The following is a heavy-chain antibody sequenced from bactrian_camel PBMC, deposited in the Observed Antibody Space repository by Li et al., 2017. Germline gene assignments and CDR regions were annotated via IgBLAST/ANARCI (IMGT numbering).Heavy chain of an antibody. CDR3: AVYSPAFRGPGNYVCASGFHPGRNKD. CDR2: ITNDGRI. CDR1: GLDYWTYC. V-gene: IGHV3S53*01. J-gene: IGHJ4*01. Sequence: QVQLVESGGGSVQAGGSLRLSCAITGLDYWTYCVGWFREAPGKTHEGVATITNDGRIRYEDFAKGRFTISQDATKDTVHLQMTRLRPEDTAMYYCAVYSPAFRGPGNYVCASGFHPGRNKDWGQGTQVTVS. D-gene: IGHD1*01.